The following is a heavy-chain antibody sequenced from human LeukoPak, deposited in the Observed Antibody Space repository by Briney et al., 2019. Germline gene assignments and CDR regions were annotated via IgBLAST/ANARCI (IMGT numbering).Heavy chain of an antibody. CDR1: GFTFSSYN. CDR3: AKGLGEDSSGPLVDY. V-gene: IGHV3-21*01. CDR2: ISSSSSYI. J-gene: IGHJ4*02. Sequence: PGGSLRLSCAASGFTFSSYNMNWVRQAPGKGLEWVSSISSSSSYIYYADSVKGRFTISRDNSKNTLYLQMNSLRAEDTAVYYCAKGLGEDSSGPLVDYWGQGTLVTVSS. D-gene: IGHD3-22*01.